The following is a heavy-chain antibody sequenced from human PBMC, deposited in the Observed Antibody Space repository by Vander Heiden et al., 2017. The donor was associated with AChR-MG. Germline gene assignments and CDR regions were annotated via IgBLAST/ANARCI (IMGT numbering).Heavy chain of an antibody. V-gene: IGHV3-15*01. D-gene: IGHD3-3*01. CDR1: GFTFSNAW. CDR2: IKSKSVGGTI. Sequence: EVQLVESGGGLVKPGGSLRLSCVGSGFTFSNAWMSWVRQAPGKGLELVGRIKSKSVGGTIDYAAPVKGRFTISRDDSKNTVYLQTNSLITEDTAGYYCTTDFWNGYFGGWGQGTLVTVAS. CDR3: TTDFWNGYFGG. J-gene: IGHJ4*02.